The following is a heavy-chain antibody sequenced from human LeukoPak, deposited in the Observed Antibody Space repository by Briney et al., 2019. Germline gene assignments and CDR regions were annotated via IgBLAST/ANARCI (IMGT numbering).Heavy chain of an antibody. V-gene: IGHV4-34*01. CDR3: ANSIDFDYGDYYFDY. CDR1: GRSFSSYY. J-gene: IGHJ4*02. Sequence: SETLSLTRAVDGRSFSSYYWSWIRQPPGKGLEWIGEIYHSGSTNYNPSLKSRVTISLDTSKNQFSLKLSSVTAADTAVYYCANSIDFDYGDYYFDYWGQGALVTISS. CDR2: IYHSGST. D-gene: IGHD4-17*01.